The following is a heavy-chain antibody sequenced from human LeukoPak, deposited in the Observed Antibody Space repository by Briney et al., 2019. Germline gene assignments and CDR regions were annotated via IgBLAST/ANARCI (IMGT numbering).Heavy chain of an antibody. CDR3: ARFPPLRPVYSLDY. D-gene: IGHD2-15*01. Sequence: GGSLRLSCAASGFTFSSYAMHWVRQAPGKGLEWVAVISYDGSNKYYADSVKGRFTISRDNSKNTLYLQMNSLRAEDTAVYYCARFPPLRPVYSLDYWGQGTLVTVSS. CDR2: ISYDGSNK. V-gene: IGHV3-30-3*01. CDR1: GFTFSSYA. J-gene: IGHJ4*02.